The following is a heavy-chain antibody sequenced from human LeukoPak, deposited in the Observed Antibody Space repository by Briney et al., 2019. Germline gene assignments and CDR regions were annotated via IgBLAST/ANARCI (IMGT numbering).Heavy chain of an antibody. D-gene: IGHD6-13*01. V-gene: IGHV4-39*07. CDR1: GGSISSYY. CDR2: IYYSGST. Sequence: SETLSLTCTVSGGSISSYYWGWIRQPPGKGLEWIGSIYYSGSTYYNPSLKSRVTISVDTTKNQFSLKLSSVTAADTAVYYCARIAAAGSPLGYYYYGMDVWGQGTTVTVSS. J-gene: IGHJ6*02. CDR3: ARIAAAGSPLGYYYYGMDV.